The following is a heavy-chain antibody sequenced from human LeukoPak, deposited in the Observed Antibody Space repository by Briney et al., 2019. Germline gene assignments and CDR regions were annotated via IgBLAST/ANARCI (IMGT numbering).Heavy chain of an antibody. J-gene: IGHJ5*02. V-gene: IGHV3-23*01. CDR3: ATYIRTPMVYNWFDP. Sequence: GGSLRLSCAASGFTFSSYAMSWVRQAPGKGLEWVSAISGSGGSTYYPDSVKGRFTISRDNSKNTLYLQMNSLRAEDTAVYYCATYIRTPMVYNWFDPWGQGTLVTVSS. CDR1: GFTFSSYA. CDR2: ISGSGGST. D-gene: IGHD5-18*01.